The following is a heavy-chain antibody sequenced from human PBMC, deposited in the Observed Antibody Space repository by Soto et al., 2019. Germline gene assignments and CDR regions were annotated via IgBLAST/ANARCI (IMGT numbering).Heavy chain of an antibody. CDR2: IGTSGSNS. V-gene: IGHV3-23*01. CDR3: AKRAVVGAARYFDY. Sequence: GKGLEWVSTIGTSGSNSYYPDSVKGRFTISRDNSKNTLYLQMNSLRAEDTAVYYXAKRAVVGAARYFDYWGLGTLVTVSS. D-gene: IGHD2-15*01. J-gene: IGHJ4*02.